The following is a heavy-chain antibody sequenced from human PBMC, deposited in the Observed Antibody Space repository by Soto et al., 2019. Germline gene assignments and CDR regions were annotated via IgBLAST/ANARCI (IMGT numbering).Heavy chain of an antibody. CDR3: ASPRTAPPYYYYYYGMDV. D-gene: IGHD1-1*01. Sequence: QVQLVQSGAEVKKPGSSVKVSCKASGGTFSSYAISWVRQAPGQGLEWMGGIIPIFGTANYAQKFQGRVTITADETTSTAYMELSSLRSEDTAVYYCASPRTAPPYYYYYYGMDVWGQGTTVTVSS. V-gene: IGHV1-69*01. J-gene: IGHJ6*02. CDR2: IIPIFGTA. CDR1: GGTFSSYA.